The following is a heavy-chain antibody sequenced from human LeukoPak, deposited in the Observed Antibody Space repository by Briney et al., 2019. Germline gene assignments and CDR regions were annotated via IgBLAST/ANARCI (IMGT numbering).Heavy chain of an antibody. V-gene: IGHV4-34*01. D-gene: IGHD5-18*01. CDR2: INHSGST. J-gene: IGHJ4*02. Sequence: SETLSLTCAVYGGSFSGYYWSWIRQTPGKGLEWIGEINHSGSTNYNPSLKSRVTISVDTSKNQFSLKLSSVTAADTAVYYCASGPVDTAIRVVDYWGQGTLVTVSS. CDR1: GGSFSGYY. CDR3: ASGPVDTAIRVVDY.